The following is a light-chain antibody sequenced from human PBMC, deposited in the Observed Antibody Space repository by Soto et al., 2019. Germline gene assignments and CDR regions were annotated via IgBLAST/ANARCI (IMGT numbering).Light chain of an antibody. V-gene: IGLV1-47*01. Sequence: QSVLTQPPSASGTPGQRVTISCSGSSSNIGSNYVYWYQQLPGTVPHLLIYRNNDRPPGVPARFSGSKSGTSASLAISGLRSEDEADYYCAAWDESLSGVVFGGGTKVTVL. CDR1: SSNIGSNY. CDR3: AAWDESLSGVV. CDR2: RNN. J-gene: IGLJ2*01.